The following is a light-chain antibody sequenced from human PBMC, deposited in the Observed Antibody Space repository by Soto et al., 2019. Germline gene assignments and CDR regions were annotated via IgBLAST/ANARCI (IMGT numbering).Light chain of an antibody. CDR1: TSNLGSNT. Sequence: QSVLTQTPSASGTPGQRVTISCSGTTSNLGSNTVHWYQQLPGTAPKRLIHSNNQRPSGVPDRFSGSKSGTSASLAISGLQSEDEADYYCATWDDSRNAYVCGTGTKVTVL. CDR3: ATWDDSRNAYV. V-gene: IGLV1-44*01. CDR2: SNN. J-gene: IGLJ1*01.